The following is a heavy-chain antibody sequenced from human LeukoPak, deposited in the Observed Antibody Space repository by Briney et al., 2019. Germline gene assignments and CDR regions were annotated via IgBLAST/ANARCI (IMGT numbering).Heavy chain of an antibody. CDR2: ISWNSGSI. V-gene: IGHV3-9*01. CDR3: AKYGRPRIAVAGTPAYGMDV. J-gene: IGHJ6*02. Sequence: PGGSLRLSCAASGFTFDDYAMHWVRQAPGKGLEWVSGISWNSGSIGYADSVKGRFTISRDNAKNSLYLQMNSLRAEDTALYYCAKYGRPRIAVAGTPAYGMDVWGQGTTVTVSS. D-gene: IGHD6-19*01. CDR1: GFTFDDYA.